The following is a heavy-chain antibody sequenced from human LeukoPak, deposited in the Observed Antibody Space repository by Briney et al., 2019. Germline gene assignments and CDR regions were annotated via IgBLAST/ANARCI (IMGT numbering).Heavy chain of an antibody. CDR1: GGSFSGYC. CDR2: INHGGST. J-gene: IGHJ4*02. D-gene: IGHD5-24*01. V-gene: IGHV4-34*01. CDR3: ARGGRDGYTYHHVEFDY. Sequence: SETLSLTCAVYGGSFSGYCWSWIRQPPGKGLEWLGEINHGGSTNYNPSLKSRVTISVDTSKSQFSLKLSSVTAADTAVYYCARGGRDGYTYHHVEFDYWGQGTLVTVFS.